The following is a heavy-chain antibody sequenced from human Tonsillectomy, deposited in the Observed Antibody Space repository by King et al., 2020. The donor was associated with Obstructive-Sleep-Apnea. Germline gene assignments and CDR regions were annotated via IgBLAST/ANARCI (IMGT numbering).Heavy chain of an antibody. Sequence: QLQESGPGLVKPSETLSLTCTVSGGSISSYYWSWIRQPPGKGLEWIGYIYYSGSTNYNPSLKSRVTISVDTSKNQFSLKLSSVPAADTAVYYCAGIAAAEDYWGQGTLVTVSS. V-gene: IGHV4-59*08. D-gene: IGHD6-13*01. CDR2: IYYSGST. J-gene: IGHJ4*02. CDR3: AGIAAAEDY. CDR1: GGSISSYY.